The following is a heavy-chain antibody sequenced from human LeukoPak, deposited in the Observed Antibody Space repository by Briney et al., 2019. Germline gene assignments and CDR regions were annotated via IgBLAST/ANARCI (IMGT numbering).Heavy chain of an antibody. D-gene: IGHD3-22*01. CDR1: GFSFSTYG. CDR2: IRYDGSNE. V-gene: IGHV3-30*02. J-gene: IGHJ4*02. CDR3: ARPMNEYDSSGFFHY. Sequence: PGGSLRLSCAASGFSFSTYGLHWVRHTPGKGLEWVAFIRYDGSNEYYADSVKVRFTISRDNSKNTLHLQMNSLRVEDTAVYYCARPMNEYDSSGFFHYWGQGTLVTVSS.